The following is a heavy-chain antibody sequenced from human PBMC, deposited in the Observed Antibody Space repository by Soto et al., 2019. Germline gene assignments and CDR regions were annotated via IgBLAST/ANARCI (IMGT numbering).Heavy chain of an antibody. J-gene: IGHJ6*02. CDR2: IYYSGST. V-gene: IGHV4-59*08. CDR1: GGSISSYY. D-gene: IGHD2-15*01. CDR3: ARLGGRGHYYYYYYGMDV. Sequence: SETLSLTCTVSGGSISSYYWSWIRQPPGKGLEWIGYIYYSGSTNYNPSLKSRVTISVDTSKNKFSLKLSSVTAADTAVYYCARLGGRGHYYYYYYGMDVWGQGTTVTVSS.